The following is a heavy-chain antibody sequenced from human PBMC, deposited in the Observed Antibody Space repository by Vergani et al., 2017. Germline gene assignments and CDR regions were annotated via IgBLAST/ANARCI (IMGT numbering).Heavy chain of an antibody. CDR2: ISWNSGAT. D-gene: IGHD3-22*01. CDR3: VRGSVYYYESAGHGSDQYTGFEV. CDR1: GFSFKIYG. J-gene: IGHJ3*01. Sequence: EVQLVESGGDLAQPGTSLRLTCEASGFSFKIYGMHWARLIPGKGLELVSGISWNSGATGYADSVKGRVTISRDNAKNCLYHRIHHLRPEDTALYFCVRGSVYYYESAGHGSDQYTGFEVWGLGKMVTVSS. V-gene: IGHV3-9*01.